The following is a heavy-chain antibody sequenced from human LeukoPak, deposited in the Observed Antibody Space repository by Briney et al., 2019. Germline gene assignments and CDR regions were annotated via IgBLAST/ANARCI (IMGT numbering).Heavy chain of an antibody. CDR1: GGSISSYY. D-gene: IGHD3-10*01. V-gene: IGHV4-59*12. J-gene: IGHJ4*02. CDR3: ARDHGPMVRGASGFDY. Sequence: PSETLSLTCTVSGGSISSYYWSWIRQPPGKGLEWIGYIYYSGSTNYNPSLKSRVTISVDTSKNQFSLKLSSVTAADTAVYYCARDHGPMVRGASGFDYWGQGTLVTVSS. CDR2: IYYSGST.